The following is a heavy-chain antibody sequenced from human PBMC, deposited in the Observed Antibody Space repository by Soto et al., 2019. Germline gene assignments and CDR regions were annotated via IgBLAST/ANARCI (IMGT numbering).Heavy chain of an antibody. CDR3: ARKSYRVTVRPDDALDI. V-gene: IGHV1-18*01. Sequence: ASVKVSCKASGYTFTSYGISWVRQAPGQGLEWMGWISAYNGNTNYAQKLQGRVTMTTDTSTSTAYMELMSLRSDDTAVYYCARKSYRVTVRPDDALDIWGQGTMVTVSS. J-gene: IGHJ3*02. CDR2: ISAYNGNT. D-gene: IGHD3-16*02. CDR1: GYTFTSYG.